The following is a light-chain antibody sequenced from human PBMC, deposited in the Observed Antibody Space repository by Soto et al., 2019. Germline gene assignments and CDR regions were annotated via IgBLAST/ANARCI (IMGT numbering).Light chain of an antibody. J-gene: IGKJ1*01. CDR3: QQYNNWPPWT. Sequence: DIQMTQSPSTLSASVGDRVSITCRASQRVNTCLAWYQQKPGKAPTLLIYDASSLQSGVPSRFSGSGSGTEFTLTISSLQSEDFAVYYCQQYNNWPPWTFGQGTKVDI. CDR1: QRVNTC. CDR2: DAS. V-gene: IGKV1-5*01.